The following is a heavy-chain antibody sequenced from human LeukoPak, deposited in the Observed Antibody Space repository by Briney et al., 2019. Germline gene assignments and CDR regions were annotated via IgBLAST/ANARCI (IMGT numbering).Heavy chain of an antibody. D-gene: IGHD5-24*01. CDR2: ISYSGST. J-gene: IGHJ1*01. CDR1: GGSINNYY. CDR3: AGDAWSAYGHNYFQH. V-gene: IGHV4-59*01. Sequence: PSETLSLTCTVSGGSINNYYWNWIRQPPGKGLEWIGYISYSGSTNYNPSLKSRVTISADTSKNQFSLRLTSVTATDTAVYYCAGDAWSAYGHNYFQHWGQGTLLTVSS.